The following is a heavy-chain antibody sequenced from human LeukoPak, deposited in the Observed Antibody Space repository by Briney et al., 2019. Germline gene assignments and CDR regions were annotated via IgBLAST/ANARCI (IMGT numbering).Heavy chain of an antibody. CDR3: ARDRERGYSGYERVGFYYMDV. Sequence: SETLSLTCTVSGGSISSYYWNWIRQPPGKGLEWIGYIYYSGSTNYNPSLKSRVTISVDTSKNQFSLKLSSVTAADTAVYYCARDRERGYSGYERVGFYYMDVWGKGTTVTVSS. CDR2: IYYSGST. V-gene: IGHV4-59*01. CDR1: GGSISSYY. D-gene: IGHD5-12*01. J-gene: IGHJ6*03.